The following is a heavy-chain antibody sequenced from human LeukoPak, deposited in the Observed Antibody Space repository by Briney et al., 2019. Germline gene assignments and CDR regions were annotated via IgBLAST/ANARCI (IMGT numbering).Heavy chain of an antibody. Sequence: SETLSLTCAVYGGSFSGYYWSWIRQPAGKGLEWIGRIYTSGSTNYNPSLKSRVTMSVDTSKNQFSLKLSSVTAADTAVYYCARDRKYYGSGSYYTNYWGQGTLVTVSS. CDR2: IYTSGST. D-gene: IGHD3-10*01. V-gene: IGHV4-4*07. CDR3: ARDRKYYGSGSYYTNY. CDR1: GGSFSGYY. J-gene: IGHJ4*02.